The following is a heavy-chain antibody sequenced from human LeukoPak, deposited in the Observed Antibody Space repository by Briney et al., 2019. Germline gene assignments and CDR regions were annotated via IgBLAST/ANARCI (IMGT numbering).Heavy chain of an antibody. CDR2: ISSSGDST. J-gene: IGHJ4*02. CDR1: GFTFSSYT. V-gene: IGHV3-23*01. Sequence: GGSLRLSCAASGFTFSSYTMNWVRQAPGKRLEWVSSISSSGDSTYYADSVKGRFTISGDNSENTLYLQMNSLRAADTAVYYCAKVRAGHYFDYWGQGTLVTVSS. CDR3: AKVRAGHYFDY. D-gene: IGHD6-19*01.